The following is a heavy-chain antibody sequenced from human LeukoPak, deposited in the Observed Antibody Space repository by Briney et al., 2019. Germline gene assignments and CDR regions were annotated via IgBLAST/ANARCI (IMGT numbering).Heavy chain of an antibody. CDR3: ARIAAAGWADY. J-gene: IGHJ4*02. V-gene: IGHV1-2*02. CDR1: GYTFTGYY. Sequence: ASVKVSCKASGYTFTGYYMHWVRQAPGQGLEWMGWINPNSGGTNYAQKLQGRVTMTRDTSISTAYMELRRLRSDDTAVYYCARIAAAGWADYWGQGTLVTVSS. CDR2: INPNSGGT. D-gene: IGHD6-13*01.